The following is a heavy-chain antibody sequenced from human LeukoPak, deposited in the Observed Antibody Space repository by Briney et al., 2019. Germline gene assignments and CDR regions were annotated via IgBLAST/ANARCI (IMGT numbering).Heavy chain of an antibody. J-gene: IGHJ4*02. Sequence: SVKVSCKASGGTFSSYAISWVRQAPGQGPEWMGGIIPIFGTANYAQKFQGRVTITTDESTSTAYMELSSLRSEDTAVYYCASWGLLRSLYYFDYWGQGTLVTVSS. V-gene: IGHV1-69*05. CDR1: GGTFSSYA. D-gene: IGHD3-22*01. CDR2: IIPIFGTA. CDR3: ASWGLLRSLYYFDY.